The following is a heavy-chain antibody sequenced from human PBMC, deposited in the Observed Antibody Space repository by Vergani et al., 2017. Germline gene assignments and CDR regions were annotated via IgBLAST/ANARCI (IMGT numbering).Heavy chain of an antibody. CDR3: ARISKHRTYYYDNSDFSI. Sequence: QVLLVQSGAEVKKPGASVRVSCKTSGYTFTNYYIHWVRQAPGQGLEWMGRIIPMYGTTNYAQKFQGRVTMTADESTSTAFMELRSLRSEDTAVYYCARISKHRTYYYDNSDFSIWGQGTLVTVSS. V-gene: IGHV1-46*01. CDR2: IIPMYGTT. CDR1: GYTFTNYY. D-gene: IGHD3-22*01. J-gene: IGHJ4*02.